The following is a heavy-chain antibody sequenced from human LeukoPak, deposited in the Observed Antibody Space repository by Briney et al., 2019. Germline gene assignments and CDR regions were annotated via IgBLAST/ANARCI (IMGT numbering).Heavy chain of an antibody. CDR3: ARQGSSTTSWQTIDY. J-gene: IGHJ4*02. V-gene: IGHV5-51*01. CDR2: INPVDSET. CDR1: GYSFTSYW. Sequence: GESLQISCKGSGYSFTSYWIGWVRQMPGKGLECMGIINPVDSETRYSPSFQGQVTISVDKSITTASLQWSSLRASDTAMYYCARQGSSTTSWQTIDYWGQGTLVSVSS. D-gene: IGHD2-2*01.